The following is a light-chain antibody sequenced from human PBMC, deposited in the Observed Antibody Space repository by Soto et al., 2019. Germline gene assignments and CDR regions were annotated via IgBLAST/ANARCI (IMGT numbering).Light chain of an antibody. CDR1: SSDVGGYKY. CDR3: SSYAGSNTDYV. J-gene: IGLJ1*01. V-gene: IGLV2-8*01. Sequence: QSVLTQPPSASGSPGQSVTISCTGTSSDVGGYKYVSWYQQHPGKVPKLMIYEVSKRPSGVPDRFSGSKSGNTASLTVSGLQAEGEADYYCSSYAGSNTDYVFGTGTKVTVL. CDR2: EVS.